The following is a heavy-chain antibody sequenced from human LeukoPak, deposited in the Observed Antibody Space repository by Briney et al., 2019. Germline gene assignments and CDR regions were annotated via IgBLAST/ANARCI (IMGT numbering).Heavy chain of an antibody. J-gene: IGHJ4*02. Sequence: PGGSLRLSCAASGFTISTYWMNWVRQAPGKGLEWVANIKQDGSIQYYVDSVRGRFTISRDNAKNSLYLQMNSLRAEDTAVYYCAGDISSSGGLEYWGQGTLVTVSS. D-gene: IGHD6-6*01. CDR1: GFTISTYW. CDR3: AGDISSSGGLEY. V-gene: IGHV3-7*04. CDR2: IKQDGSIQ.